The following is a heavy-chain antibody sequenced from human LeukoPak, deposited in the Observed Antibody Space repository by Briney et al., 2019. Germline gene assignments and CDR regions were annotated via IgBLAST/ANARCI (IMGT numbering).Heavy chain of an antibody. D-gene: IGHD1-26*01. CDR1: GFSVKSTY. V-gene: IGHV3-53*01. CDR3: ARDSDEGALVPPN. CDR2: IFSGGDA. Sequence: GGSLRLSCAASGFSVKSTYMGWVRQAPGKGLEWVSVIFSGGDAYYADSVKGRFTVSRDNSKNTLYLQMTSLRAEDTAVYYCARDSDEGALVPPNWGKGTLVTVSS. J-gene: IGHJ4*02.